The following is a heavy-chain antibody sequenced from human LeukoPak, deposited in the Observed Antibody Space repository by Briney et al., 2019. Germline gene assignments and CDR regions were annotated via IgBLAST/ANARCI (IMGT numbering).Heavy chain of an antibody. CDR1: GFTFDDYA. Sequence: PGGSLRLSCAASGFTFDDYAMHWVRQAPGKGLEWVSSISWNSVSIGYADSVRGRFTISRDNSKNTLYLQMNSLRAEDTAVYYCARACFWGLDYWGQGTLVTVSS. CDR3: ARACFWGLDY. CDR2: ISWNSVSI. D-gene: IGHD3-16*01. J-gene: IGHJ4*02. V-gene: IGHV3-9*01.